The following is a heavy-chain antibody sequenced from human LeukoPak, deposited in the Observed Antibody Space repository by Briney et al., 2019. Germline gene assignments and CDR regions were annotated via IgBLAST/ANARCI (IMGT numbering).Heavy chain of an antibody. D-gene: IGHD2-15*01. CDR2: LGEDGSET. V-gene: IGHV3-7*04. CDR1: GFTFSTSW. Sequence: GGSLRLSCAASGFTFSTSWMSWVRQAPGKGLEWVANLGEDGSETHYVDSLKGRFTISRDNADNSLYLHMKNLRAEDTAVYYCARGGDRLLDYWGQGTLVTVSS. CDR3: ARGGDRLLDY. J-gene: IGHJ4*02.